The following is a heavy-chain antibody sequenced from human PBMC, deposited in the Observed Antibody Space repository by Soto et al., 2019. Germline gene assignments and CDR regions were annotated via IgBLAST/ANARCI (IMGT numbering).Heavy chain of an antibody. CDR1: GFTFSSYA. CDR2: ISGSGGST. Sequence: PGGSLRLSCAASGFTFSSYAMSWVRQAPGKGLEWVSAISGSGGSTYYADSVKGRFTISRDNSKNTLYLQMNSLRAEDTAVYYCASPGLDSSGYYRVEFVYFDYWGQGTPVTVSS. J-gene: IGHJ4*02. CDR3: ASPGLDSSGYYRVEFVYFDY. V-gene: IGHV3-23*01. D-gene: IGHD3-22*01.